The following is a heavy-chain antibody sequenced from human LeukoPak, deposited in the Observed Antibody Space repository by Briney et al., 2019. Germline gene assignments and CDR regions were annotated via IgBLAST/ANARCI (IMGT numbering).Heavy chain of an antibody. CDR1: GFTFSSYS. J-gene: IGHJ4*02. V-gene: IGHV3-21*01. CDR3: ARVKRELRDIAVVPVASD. CDR2: IRSSSSYI. D-gene: IGHD2-2*01. Sequence: PGGSLRLSCAASGFTFSSYSMNWVRQAPGKGLEWVSSIRSSSSYIYYADSVKGRFTISRDNAKNSLYLQMNSLRAEDTAVYYCARVKRELRDIAVVPVASDWGQGTLVTVSS.